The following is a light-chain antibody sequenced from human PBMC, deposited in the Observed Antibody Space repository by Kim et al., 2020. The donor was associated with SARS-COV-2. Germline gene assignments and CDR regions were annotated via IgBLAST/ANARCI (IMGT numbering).Light chain of an antibody. CDR3: LQDYNYPYA. Sequence: AIQMTQSPSSLSASVGDRVTITCRASQGIGNQLGWYQQKPGRAPKLLIYAASSLQSGVPSRFSGSGSGTDFTLTISSLQPEDFATYYCLQDYNYPYAFGQGTKLDI. CDR2: AAS. CDR1: QGIGNQ. V-gene: IGKV1-6*01. J-gene: IGKJ2*01.